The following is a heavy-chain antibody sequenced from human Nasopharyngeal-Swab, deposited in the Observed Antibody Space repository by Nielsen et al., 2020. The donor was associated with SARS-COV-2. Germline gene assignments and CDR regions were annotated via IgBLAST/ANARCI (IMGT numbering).Heavy chain of an antibody. CDR2: IIPILGIA. Sequence: SVKVSCKASGGTFSSYAISWVRQAPGQGLEWMGRIIPILGIANYAQRFQGRVTITADKSTSTAYMELSSLRSEDTAVYYCARYRDGYSYGMDVWGQGTTVTVSS. V-gene: IGHV1-69*04. D-gene: IGHD5-24*01. CDR3: ARYRDGYSYGMDV. CDR1: GGTFSSYA. J-gene: IGHJ6*02.